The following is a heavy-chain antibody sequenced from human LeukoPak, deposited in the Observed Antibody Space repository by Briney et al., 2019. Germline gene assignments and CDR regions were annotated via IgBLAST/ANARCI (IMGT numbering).Heavy chain of an antibody. CDR2: INPKSGVT. J-gene: IGHJ4*02. CDR1: GYTFSDYF. D-gene: IGHD3-16*01. Sequence: ASVKDSCKASGYTFSDYFVHWVRQAPGQGLEWMGRINPKSGVTKYTQKFQGRVTIVRDTGTSTVYMDLSSLTSDDTAVYFCARGWGSLYYFDFWGQGTLVTVSS. CDR3: ARGWGSLYYFDF. V-gene: IGHV1-2*06.